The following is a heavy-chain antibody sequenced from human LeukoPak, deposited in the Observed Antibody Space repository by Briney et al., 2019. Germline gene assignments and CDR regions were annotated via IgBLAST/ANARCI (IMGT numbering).Heavy chain of an antibody. Sequence: RESLPISCKGSGQSFTNYCIGWVPQMPGKGLECMGIIYPGDSDTRYSPSFQGQVTISADKSIRTAYLQWSSLKASNTAMYYCARHIPKPTILRRGYYYYMDVWGKGTTVTVSS. CDR2: IYPGDSDT. CDR3: ARHIPKPTILRRGYYYYMDV. J-gene: IGHJ6*03. D-gene: IGHD3-9*01. V-gene: IGHV5-51*01. CDR1: GQSFTNYC.